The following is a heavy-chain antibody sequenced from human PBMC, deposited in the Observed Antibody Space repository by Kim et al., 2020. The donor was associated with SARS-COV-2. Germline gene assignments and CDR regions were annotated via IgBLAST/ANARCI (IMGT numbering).Heavy chain of an antibody. D-gene: IGHD6-13*01. V-gene: IGHV1-24*01. Sequence: QKVQGRVTMTEDTSTDTAYMELSSLRSEDTAVYYCATDPSGIAAAGYVAYWGQGTLVTVSS. CDR3: ATDPSGIAAAGYVAY. J-gene: IGHJ4*02.